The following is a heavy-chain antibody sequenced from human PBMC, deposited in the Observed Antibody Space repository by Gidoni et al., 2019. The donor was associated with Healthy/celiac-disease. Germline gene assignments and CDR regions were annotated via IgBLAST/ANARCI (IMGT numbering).Heavy chain of an antibody. J-gene: IGHJ4*02. D-gene: IGHD2-2*01. Sequence: QVQLVESGGGVVQPGRSLRLSCAASGFPFSSYGMDWVRQAPGKGLGWVAVIWYDGSNKYYADSVKGRFTISRDNSKNTLYLQMNSLRAEDTAVYYCARRPYCSSTSCYGGSDYWGQGTLVTVSS. CDR2: IWYDGSNK. CDR3: ARRPYCSSTSCYGGSDY. CDR1: GFPFSSYG. V-gene: IGHV3-33*01.